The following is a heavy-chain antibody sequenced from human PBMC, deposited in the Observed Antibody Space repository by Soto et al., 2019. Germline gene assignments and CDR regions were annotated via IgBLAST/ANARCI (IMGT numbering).Heavy chain of an antibody. CDR3: ARVLGIEAYYYYGMDV. CDR2: IYYSGTT. Sequence: SETLSLTCTVSGGSISTSSYYWAWIRQPPGKGLEWLGSIYYSGTTYYNPSLKSRVTISVDRSKNQFSLNLSLVTAADTAVYYCARVLGIEAYYYYGMDVWGQGTTVTVSS. V-gene: IGHV4-39*01. D-gene: IGHD2-21*01. CDR1: GGSISTSSYY. J-gene: IGHJ6*02.